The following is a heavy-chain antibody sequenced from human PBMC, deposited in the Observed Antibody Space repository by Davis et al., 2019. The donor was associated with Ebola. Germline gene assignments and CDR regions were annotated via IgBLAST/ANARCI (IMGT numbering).Heavy chain of an antibody. J-gene: IGHJ4*02. D-gene: IGHD1-26*01. Sequence: PSETLSLTCTVSGGSISSYYWSWIRQPPGKGLEWIGEINHSGSTNYNPSLKSRVTISVDTSKNQFSLKLSSVTAADTAVYYCARVVGATKGDYWGQGALVTVSS. CDR3: ARVVGATKGDY. CDR2: INHSGST. CDR1: GGSISSYY. V-gene: IGHV4-34*01.